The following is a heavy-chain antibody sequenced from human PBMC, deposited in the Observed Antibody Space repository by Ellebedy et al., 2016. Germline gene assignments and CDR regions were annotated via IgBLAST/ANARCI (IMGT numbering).Heavy chain of an antibody. CDR3: ARVVLGYCSSTSCQRYFDY. J-gene: IGHJ4*02. V-gene: IGHV1-3*01. D-gene: IGHD2-2*01. CDR1: GYTFTSYA. CDR2: INAGNGNT. Sequence: ASVKVSCKASGYTFTSYAMHWVRQAPGQRLEWMGWINAGNGNTKYSQKFQGRVTITRDTSASTAYMELSSLRSEDTAVYYCARVVLGYCSSTSCQRYFDYWGQGTLVTVSS.